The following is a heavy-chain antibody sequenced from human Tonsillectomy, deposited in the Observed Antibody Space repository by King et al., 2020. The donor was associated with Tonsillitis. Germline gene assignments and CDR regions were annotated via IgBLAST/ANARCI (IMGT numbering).Heavy chain of an antibody. CDR3: AKDSAAMATITPDN. J-gene: IGHJ4*01. V-gene: IGHV3-30*18. D-gene: IGHD5-24*01. Sequence: VQLVESGGGVVQPGRSLRLSCAASGFTFGSHDMHGVRQAPGRGLEWVAVISYDESNKYYADSVKSRFTISRYNSKNTLNLQLNSLRTEDTALYYGAKDSAAMATITPDNWGHGTLVTVSS. CDR2: ISYDESNK. CDR1: GFTFGSHD.